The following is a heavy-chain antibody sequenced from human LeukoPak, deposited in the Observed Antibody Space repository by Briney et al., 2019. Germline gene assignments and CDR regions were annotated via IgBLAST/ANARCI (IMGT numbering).Heavy chain of an antibody. CDR1: GGSISSYY. Sequence: SETLSLTCTVSGGSISSYYWSWIRQPPGKGLEWIGYIYYSGSTNYNPSLKSRVTISVDTSKNQFSLKLSSVTAADTAVYYCAYREIRGYSGYDSGDYWGQGTLVTVSS. V-gene: IGHV4-59*12. CDR3: AYREIRGYSGYDSGDY. J-gene: IGHJ4*02. CDR2: IYYSGST. D-gene: IGHD5-12*01.